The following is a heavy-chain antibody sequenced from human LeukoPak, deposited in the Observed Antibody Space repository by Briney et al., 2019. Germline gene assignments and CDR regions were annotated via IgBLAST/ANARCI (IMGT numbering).Heavy chain of an antibody. V-gene: IGHV4-59*01. J-gene: IGHJ4*02. D-gene: IGHD3-22*01. CDR2: IYYSGST. CDR1: GGSISSYY. Sequence: SETLSLTCTVSGGSISSYYWSWIRQPPGKGLEWIRYIYYSGSTNYNPSLKSRVTISVDTSKNQFSLKLSSVTAADTAVYYCARDFYYDSSGPYYFDYWGQGTLVTVSS. CDR3: ARDFYYDSSGPYYFDY.